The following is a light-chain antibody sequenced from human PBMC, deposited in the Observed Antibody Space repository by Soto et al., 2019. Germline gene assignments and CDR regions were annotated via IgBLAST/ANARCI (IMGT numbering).Light chain of an antibody. Sequence: QSALTQPASVSGSPGQSIAISCTGTNSDVGGYNYVSWYQHHPCKAPTLMIYEVSNRPSGVSNRFSGSKSGNTASLTISGLQAEDEADYYCSSYTTRTTWVFGGGTKLTVL. CDR1: NSDVGGYNY. J-gene: IGLJ3*02. CDR2: EVS. CDR3: SSYTTRTTWV. V-gene: IGLV2-14*01.